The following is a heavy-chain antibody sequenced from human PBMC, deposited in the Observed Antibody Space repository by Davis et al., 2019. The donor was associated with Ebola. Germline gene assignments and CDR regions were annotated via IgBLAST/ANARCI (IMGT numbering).Heavy chain of an antibody. J-gene: IGHJ3*01. D-gene: IGHD2-2*01. CDR2: IFPSKSYM. Sequence: GESLKISCKGSEYIFATYWIAWVRQTPGRGLEWMGMIFPSKSYMKYRPSFEGQVTISVDQSISTAYLQWSNLKASDTAMYYCARQDSTSSAAFDVWGQGTMVTVSS. CDR1: EYIFATYW. CDR3: ARQDSTSSAAFDV. V-gene: IGHV5-51*01.